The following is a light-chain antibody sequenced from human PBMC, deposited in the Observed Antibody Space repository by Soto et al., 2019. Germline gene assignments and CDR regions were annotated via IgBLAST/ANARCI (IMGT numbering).Light chain of an antibody. CDR1: ASNLGGNP. CDR2: TNH. CDR3: AARDDSLNAVV. V-gene: IGLV1-44*01. Sequence: QSVLTQPPSVSGTPGQKVSISCSGSASNLGGNPVNWYQHLPGAAPKLLIYTNHQRPSGVPDRFSGSKSGTSASLAISGLRSEDEADFYCAARDDSLNAVVFGGGTKLTVL. J-gene: IGLJ2*01.